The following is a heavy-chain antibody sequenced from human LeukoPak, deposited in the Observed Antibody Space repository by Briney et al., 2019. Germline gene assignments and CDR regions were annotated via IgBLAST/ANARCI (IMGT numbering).Heavy chain of an antibody. D-gene: IGHD6-19*01. CDR3: ARGETVAGTWFDP. J-gene: IGHJ5*02. Sequence: GGSLRLSCAASGFTFSSYGMHWVRQAPGKGLEWVSYIRSSSSYTNYADSVKGRFTISRDNAKNSLYLQMNSLRAEDTAVYYCARGETVAGTWFDPWGQGTLVTVSS. CDR1: GFTFSSYG. V-gene: IGHV3-21*05. CDR2: IRSSSSYT.